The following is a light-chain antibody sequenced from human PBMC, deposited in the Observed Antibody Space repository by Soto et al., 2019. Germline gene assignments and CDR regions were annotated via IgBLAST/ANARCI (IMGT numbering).Light chain of an antibody. Sequence: EIVMTQSPATLSVSPGERATLSCRASQSVTSNLAWYQQKPGQAPRLLNHGASTRATGVPARFSGSGSGTEFTLTISSLQPEDFAVYYCQQYNKWPPYTFGQGTKLEIK. CDR2: GAS. V-gene: IGKV3-15*01. J-gene: IGKJ2*01. CDR1: QSVTSN. CDR3: QQYNKWPPYT.